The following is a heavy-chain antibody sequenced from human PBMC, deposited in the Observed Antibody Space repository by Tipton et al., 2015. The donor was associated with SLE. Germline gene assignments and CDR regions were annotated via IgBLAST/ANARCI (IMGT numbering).Heavy chain of an antibody. CDR2: INHSGST. Sequence: TLSLTCAVYGGSFSGYYWSWIRQPPGKGLEWIGEINHSGSTNYNPSLKSRVTISVDRSKNQFSLKLSSVTAADTAVYYCAGTSGHMDVWGKGTTVTVSS. J-gene: IGHJ6*03. D-gene: IGHD1-1*01. CDR1: GGSFSGYY. CDR3: AGTSGHMDV. V-gene: IGHV4-34*01.